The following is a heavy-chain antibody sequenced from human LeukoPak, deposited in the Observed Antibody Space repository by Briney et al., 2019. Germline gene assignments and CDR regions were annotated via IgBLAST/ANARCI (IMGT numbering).Heavy chain of an antibody. Sequence: PGGSLRLSCAASGFTFSSYNMNWVRQAPGKGLEWVSYISSSSSAIYYSDSVKGRFTISRDNAKNSLYLQMNSLRAEDTAVYYCARDPPRSVGGNKILLDWGQGTLVTVSS. J-gene: IGHJ4*02. CDR1: GFTFSSYN. V-gene: IGHV3-48*01. D-gene: IGHD1-26*01. CDR3: ARDPPRSVGGNKILLD. CDR2: ISSSSSAI.